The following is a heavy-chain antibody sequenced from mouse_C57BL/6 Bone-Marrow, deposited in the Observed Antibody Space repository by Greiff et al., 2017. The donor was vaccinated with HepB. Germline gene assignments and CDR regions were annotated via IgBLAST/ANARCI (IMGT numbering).Heavy chain of an antibody. V-gene: IGHV1-69*01. D-gene: IGHD3-2*02. J-gene: IGHJ2*01. CDR1: GYTFTSYW. CDR2: FDPSDSYT. CDR3: ARELRLGYYFDY. Sequence: QVQLQQPGAELVMPGASVKLSCKASGYTFTSYWMHWVKQRPGQGLEWIGEFDPSDSYTNYNQKFKGKSTLTVDKSSSTAYMQLSSLTSEDSAVYYCARELRLGYYFDYWGQGTTLTVSS.